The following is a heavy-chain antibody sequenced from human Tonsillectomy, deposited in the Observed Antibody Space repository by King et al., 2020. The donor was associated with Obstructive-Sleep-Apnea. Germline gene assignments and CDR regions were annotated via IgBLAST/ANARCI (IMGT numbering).Heavy chain of an antibody. D-gene: IGHD6-19*01. J-gene: IGHJ4*02. CDR1: GFTFDDYA. Sequence: EVQLVESGGGLVQPGRSLRLSCAASGFTFDDYAMHCVRQAPGKGLEWVSGIRWNSGSIGYADSVKGRFTISRDNAKNSLYLQMNSLRAEDTALYYCAAAAVAGTHVDYWGQGTLVTVSS. CDR3: AAAAVAGTHVDY. V-gene: IGHV3-9*01. CDR2: IRWNSGSI.